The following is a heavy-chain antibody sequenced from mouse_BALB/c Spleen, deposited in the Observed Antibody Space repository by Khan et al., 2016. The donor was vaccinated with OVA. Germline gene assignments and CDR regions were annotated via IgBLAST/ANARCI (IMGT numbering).Heavy chain of an antibody. CDR3: ARSGIITTATSFYFDY. J-gene: IGHJ2*01. CDR2: IHYSGRT. Sequence: EVQLQESGPDLVKPSQSLSLTCTVTGYSITSGYSWHWIRQFPGNKLEWMGYIHYSGRTNYNPSLKSRTSITRDTSKNQFFLQLNSMTTEDAATVYCARSGIITTATSFYFDYWGQGTTLTVSS. CDR1: GYSITSGYS. V-gene: IGHV3-1*02. D-gene: IGHD1-2*01.